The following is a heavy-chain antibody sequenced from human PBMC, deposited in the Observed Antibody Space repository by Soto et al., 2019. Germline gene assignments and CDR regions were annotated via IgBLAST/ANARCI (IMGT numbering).Heavy chain of an antibody. Sequence: GGSLRLSCAASGFTFSSYAMSWVRQAPGKGLEWVSGISASGGSTYYADSVKGRFTISRDNSKNTLYLQMNSLRAEDTAVYYCAKDGSVAGLFDYWGQGTLVTVSS. V-gene: IGHV3-23*01. D-gene: IGHD6-19*01. J-gene: IGHJ4*02. CDR1: GFTFSSYA. CDR3: AKDGSVAGLFDY. CDR2: ISASGGST.